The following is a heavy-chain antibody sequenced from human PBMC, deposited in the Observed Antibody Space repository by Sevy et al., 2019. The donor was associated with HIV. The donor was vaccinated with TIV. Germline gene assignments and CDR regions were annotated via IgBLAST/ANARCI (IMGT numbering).Heavy chain of an antibody. CDR1: EYTFIDYY. Sequence: ASVKVSCKATEYTFIDYYIHWVRQAPGQGLEWMGWINPKRGGANSAQSFQGRVTMTRDTSLNTIYMQVTSLRGDDTALYYCGREQIGYRMDVWGQGTVVTVSS. V-gene: IGHV1-2*02. CDR3: GREQIGYRMDV. CDR2: INPKRGGA. J-gene: IGHJ6*02.